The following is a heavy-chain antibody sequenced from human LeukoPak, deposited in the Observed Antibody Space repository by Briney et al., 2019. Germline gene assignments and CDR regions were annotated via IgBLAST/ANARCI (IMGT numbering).Heavy chain of an antibody. D-gene: IGHD3-3*01. CDR1: GFTFSSYW. J-gene: IGHJ6*03. CDR3: ARGTYDFWSGYPTYYYYYYMDV. Sequence: PGGSLRLSCAASGFTFSSYWMSWVRQAPGKGLEWVAKIKQAGSEKYYMDSVKGRFTISRANAKNSLYLQMNSLRAEDTPVYYCARGTYDFWSGYPTYYYYYYMDVWGKGTTVTVSS. V-gene: IGHV3-7*01. CDR2: IKQAGSEK.